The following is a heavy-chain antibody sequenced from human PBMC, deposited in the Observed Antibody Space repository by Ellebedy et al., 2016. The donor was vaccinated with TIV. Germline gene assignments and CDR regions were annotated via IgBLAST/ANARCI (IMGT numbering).Heavy chain of an antibody. CDR2: IYYSGST. CDR3: ASGLLSVAFDI. Sequence: SWVRQAPGKGLEWIGYIYYSGSTYYNPSLKSRVTISVDTSKNQFSLKLSSVTAADTAVYYCASGLLSVAFDIWGQGTMVTVSS. D-gene: IGHD2-2*01. V-gene: IGHV4-31*02. J-gene: IGHJ3*02.